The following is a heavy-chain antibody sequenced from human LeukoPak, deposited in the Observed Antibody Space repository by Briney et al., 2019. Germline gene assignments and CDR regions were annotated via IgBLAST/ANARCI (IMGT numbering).Heavy chain of an antibody. D-gene: IGHD5-24*01. J-gene: IGHJ3*02. CDR3: ARKFVRDGYELGHDAFDI. CDR1: GYTFTSYG. CDR2: MSAYNGNT. Sequence: ASVKVSCKASGYTFTSYGISWMRQAPGQGLEWMGWMSAYNGNTNYAQKLQGRVTMTTDTSTSTAYMELRSLRSEDTAVYYCARKFVRDGYELGHDAFDIWGQGTMVTVSS. V-gene: IGHV1-18*01.